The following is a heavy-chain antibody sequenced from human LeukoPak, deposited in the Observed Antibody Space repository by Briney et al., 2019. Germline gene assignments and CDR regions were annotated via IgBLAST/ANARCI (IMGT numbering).Heavy chain of an antibody. CDR2: IDFNIGGT. D-gene: IGHD1-1*01. CDR1: GYTFTGYY. J-gene: IGHJ5*02. CDR3: AGDATGTTIRWFDP. Sequence: ASVKVSCKASGYTFTGYYMHWVRQAPGQGLEWMGWIDFNIGGTNYAEKFQGRVTMTRDTSISTAFMELSRLTSDDTAVYYCAGDATGTTIRWFDPWGQGTLVTVSS. V-gene: IGHV1-2*02.